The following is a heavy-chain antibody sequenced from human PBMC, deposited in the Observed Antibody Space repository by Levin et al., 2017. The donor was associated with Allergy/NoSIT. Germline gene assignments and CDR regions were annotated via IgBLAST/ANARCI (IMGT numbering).Heavy chain of an antibody. V-gene: IGHV3-30*18. CDR2: SSNDGNNQ. CDR3: AKGGSFDS. Sequence: AGGSLRLSCAVSGITFSDYGFHWVRQAPGKGLEWVAISSNDGNNQYYADSVKGRFTVSRDKSKNTLNLQMNTLSPDDTAVYYCAKGGSFDSWGQGTLVTVSS. J-gene: IGHJ4*02. D-gene: IGHD3-10*01. CDR1: GITFSDYG.